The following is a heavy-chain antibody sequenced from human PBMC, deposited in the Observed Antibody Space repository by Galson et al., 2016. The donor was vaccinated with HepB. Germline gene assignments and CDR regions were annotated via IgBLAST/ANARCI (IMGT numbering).Heavy chain of an antibody. CDR2: ISYDGRNK. CDR1: GFTFSNYA. Sequence: SLRLSCAASGFTFSNYAMHWVRQAPGKGLEWVAVISYDGRNKYYPDSVKGRFTISRDNSKNTSYLQMNSLRAEDAAVYYCVRYNWRDNCFDPWGQGTLVTVSS. V-gene: IGHV3-30*04. J-gene: IGHJ5*02. CDR3: VRYNWRDNCFDP. D-gene: IGHD1-1*01.